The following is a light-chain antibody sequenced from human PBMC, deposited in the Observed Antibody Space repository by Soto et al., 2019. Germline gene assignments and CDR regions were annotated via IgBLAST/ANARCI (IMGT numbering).Light chain of an antibody. CDR3: QSYGSSLSGVV. Sequence: QSVLTQPPSVSGAPGQRVTISCTGNSSSIGAGYDVHWYQQLPGAAPKLLSYGNSNRPSGVSDRFSGSKSGTSAYLAITWVHAEDEADYYCQSYGSSLSGVVFGGGTKLTVL. J-gene: IGLJ2*01. CDR1: SSSIGAGYD. CDR2: GNS. V-gene: IGLV1-40*01.